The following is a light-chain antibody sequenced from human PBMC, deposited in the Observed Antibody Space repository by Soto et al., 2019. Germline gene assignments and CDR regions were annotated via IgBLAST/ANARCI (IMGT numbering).Light chain of an antibody. CDR3: SSYAGTNWV. J-gene: IGLJ3*02. CDR1: SSDVGGYNY. V-gene: IGLV2-8*01. CDR2: EVS. Sequence: QSALTQPPSASGSPGQSVTISCTGTSSDVGGYNYVSWYQQHPGKAPKLLIDEVSKRPSGVPDRFSGSKSGNTASLTVSGIQAEDEADYYCSSYAGTNWVFGGGTKLTVL.